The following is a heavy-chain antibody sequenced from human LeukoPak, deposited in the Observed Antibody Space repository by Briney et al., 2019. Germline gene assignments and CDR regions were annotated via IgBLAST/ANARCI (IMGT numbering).Heavy chain of an antibody. J-gene: IGHJ4*02. CDR3: ATSGSSWPDY. D-gene: IGHD6-13*01. V-gene: IGHV1-2*02. CDR1: GYTFTGYY. Sequence: GASVKVSFKASGYTFTGYYMHWVRQAPGQGLEWMGWINPNSGGTNYAQKFQGRVTMTRDTSISAAYMELSSLRSDDTAVYYCATSGSSWPDYWGQGTLVTVSS. CDR2: INPNSGGT.